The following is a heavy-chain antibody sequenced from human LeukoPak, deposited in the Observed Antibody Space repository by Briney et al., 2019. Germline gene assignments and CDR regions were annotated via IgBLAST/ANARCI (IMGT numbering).Heavy chain of an antibody. CDR2: VSASNGHT. CDR1: GYTFTSFG. V-gene: IGHV1-18*01. CDR3: ARDHWNSDREFAF. Sequence: ASVKVSCKASGYTFTSFGISWVRQVPGEGLEWVGWVSASNGHTNYAQKFKGRVTMTTDTSTTTAFMDLRSLTSDDTAVYYCARDHWNSDREFAFWGQGTLVTVSS. D-gene: IGHD1/OR15-1a*01. J-gene: IGHJ4*02.